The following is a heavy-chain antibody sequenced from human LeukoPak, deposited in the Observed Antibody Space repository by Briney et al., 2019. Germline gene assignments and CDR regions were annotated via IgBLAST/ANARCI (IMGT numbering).Heavy chain of an antibody. CDR2: ISAYNGNT. D-gene: IGHD3-9*01. V-gene: IGHV1-18*01. Sequence: ASVKVSCKASGYTFTSYGISWVRQAPGQGLEWMGWISAYNGNTNYAQRLQGRVTMTTDTSTSTAYMELRSLRSDDTAVYYCARVRYILTGYYFHNPIDYWGQGTLVTVSS. CDR1: GYTFTSYG. J-gene: IGHJ4*02. CDR3: ARVRYILTGYYFHNPIDY.